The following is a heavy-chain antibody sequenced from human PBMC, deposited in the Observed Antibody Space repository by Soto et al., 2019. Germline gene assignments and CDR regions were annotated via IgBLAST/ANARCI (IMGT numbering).Heavy chain of an antibody. CDR3: ARLYCSSTSCYKGRWFDP. V-gene: IGHV5-10-1*01. J-gene: IGHJ5*02. CDR1: GYSFTSYW. D-gene: IGHD2-2*02. CDR2: IDPSDSYT. Sequence: ESLKISCKGSGYSFTSYWISWVRQMPGKGLEWMGRIDPSDSYTNYSLSFQSHVTISADKSISTAYLQWSSLKASDTAMYYCARLYCSSTSCYKGRWFDPWGQGTLVTVSS.